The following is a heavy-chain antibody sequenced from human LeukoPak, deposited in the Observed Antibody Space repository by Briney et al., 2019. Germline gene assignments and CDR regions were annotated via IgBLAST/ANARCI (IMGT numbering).Heavy chain of an antibody. Sequence: SETLSLTCAVSGGPISSSTWWSWVRQPPGKGLEWIGEIYHSGSTNYYPSLKSRVTILLDTSKNQFSLKLSSVTAADTAVYYCARQVLRYYGSGSYYVWFDPWGQGTLVTVSS. CDR2: IYHSGST. V-gene: IGHV4-4*02. CDR3: ARQVLRYYGSGSYYVWFDP. J-gene: IGHJ5*02. D-gene: IGHD3-10*01. CDR1: GGPISSSTW.